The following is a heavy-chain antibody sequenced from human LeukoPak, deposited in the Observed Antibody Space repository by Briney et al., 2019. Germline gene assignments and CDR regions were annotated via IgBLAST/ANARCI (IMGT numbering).Heavy chain of an antibody. V-gene: IGHV3-53*01. D-gene: IGHD2-15*01. J-gene: IGHJ2*01. CDR1: GFTVSSNY. Sequence: QPGGSLRLSCAASGFTVSSNYMTWVRQAPGKGLEWVSVIYSCGSTYYADSVKGRFTISRDNSKNTLYLQMINLRAEDTAVYYCARGGYCSGGSCYSLYFDLWGRGTLVTVSP. CDR2: IYSCGST. CDR3: ARGGYCSGGSCYSLYFDL.